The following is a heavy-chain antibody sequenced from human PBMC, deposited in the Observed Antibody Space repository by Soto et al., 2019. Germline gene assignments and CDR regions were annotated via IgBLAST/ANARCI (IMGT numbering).Heavy chain of an antibody. CDR1: GGSISSYY. D-gene: IGHD3-22*01. Sequence: SETLSLTCTVSGGSISSYYWSWIRQPPGKGLEWIGYIYYSGSTNYNPSLKSRVTISVDTSKKQFSLKLSSVTAADTAVYYCARDYYDSSGHDAFDIWGQGTMVTVSS. CDR3: ARDYYDSSGHDAFDI. CDR2: IYYSGST. J-gene: IGHJ3*02. V-gene: IGHV4-59*01.